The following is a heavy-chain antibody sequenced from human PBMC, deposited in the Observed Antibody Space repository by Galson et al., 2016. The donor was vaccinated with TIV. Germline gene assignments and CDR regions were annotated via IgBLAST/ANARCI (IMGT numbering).Heavy chain of an antibody. Sequence: SVKVSCKASGGIFSNFVISWVRQAPGQGLEWMGSINPIFGTANYAQKFQGRVTITAGTSTSTFYMDLSSLRSEDTAIYYCARGRGYSFGSGSSYFDYWGQGSLVTVSS. D-gene: IGHD3-10*01. CDR3: ARGRGYSFGSGSSYFDY. J-gene: IGHJ4*02. CDR2: INPIFGTA. V-gene: IGHV1-69*06. CDR1: GGIFSNFV.